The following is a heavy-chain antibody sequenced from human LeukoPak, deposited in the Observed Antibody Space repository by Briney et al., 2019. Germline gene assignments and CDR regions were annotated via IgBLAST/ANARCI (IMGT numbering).Heavy chain of an antibody. CDR2: ISSNGGST. CDR1: GFTFSSYA. Sequence: GGSLRLSCAASGFTFSSYAMHWVRQAPGKGLEYVSAISSNGGSTYYANSVKGGFTISRGNSKNTLYLQMGSLRAEDMAVYYCARATTAAIYLADYYYYGMYVWGQGTTVTVSS. D-gene: IGHD2-2*01. CDR3: ARATTAAIYLADYYYYGMYV. V-gene: IGHV3-64*01. J-gene: IGHJ6*02.